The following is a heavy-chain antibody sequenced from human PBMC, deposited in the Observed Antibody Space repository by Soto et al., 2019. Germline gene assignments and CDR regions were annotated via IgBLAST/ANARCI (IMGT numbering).Heavy chain of an antibody. CDR2: INHSGST. CDR3: ARVPGYSSSWSRIYYGMDV. V-gene: IGHV4-34*01. D-gene: IGHD6-13*01. J-gene: IGHJ6*02. Sequence: PSETLSLTCAVYGGSFSGYYWSWIRQPPGKGLEWIGEINHSGSTNYNPSLKSRVTISVDTSKNQSSLKLSSVTAADTAVYYCARVPGYSSSWSRIYYGMDVWGQGTTVTVSS. CDR1: GGSFSGYY.